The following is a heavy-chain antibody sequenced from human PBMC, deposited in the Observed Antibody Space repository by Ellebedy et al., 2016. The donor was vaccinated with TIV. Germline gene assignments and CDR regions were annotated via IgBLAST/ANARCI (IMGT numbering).Heavy chain of an antibody. V-gene: IGHV3-21*04. D-gene: IGHD1-26*01. J-gene: IGHJ4*02. CDR3: AKDLGIERQWGFDY. Sequence: GESLKISCAASGFTFSNSDMNWVRQAPGKGLEWVSSISSCSTYIYYRDSVKGRFTISRDDAKNSLYLRMNSLRAEDTARYFCAKDLGIERQWGFDYWGQGTLVTVSS. CDR1: GFTFSNSD. CDR2: ISSCSTYI.